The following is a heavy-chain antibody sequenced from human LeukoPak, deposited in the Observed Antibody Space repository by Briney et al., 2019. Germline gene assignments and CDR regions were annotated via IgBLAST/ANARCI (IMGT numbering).Heavy chain of an antibody. CDR2: IYYSGST. CDR1: GGSISSYS. D-gene: IGHD4-17*01. Sequence: SETLSLTCTVSGGSISSYSWSWIRQPPGKGLEWIGYIYYSGSTNYNPSLKSRLTISVDTSKNQFSLKLSSVTAADTAVYYCARAYGDYVPFDYWGQGTLVTVSS. CDR3: ARAYGDYVPFDY. J-gene: IGHJ4*02. V-gene: IGHV4-59*08.